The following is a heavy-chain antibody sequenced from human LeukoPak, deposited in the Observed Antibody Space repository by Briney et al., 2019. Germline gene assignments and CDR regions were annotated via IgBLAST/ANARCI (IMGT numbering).Heavy chain of an antibody. D-gene: IGHD6-13*01. J-gene: IGHJ6*03. CDR2: INHSGST. Sequence: KPSETLSLTCAVYGGSFSGYYWSWIRQPPGKGLEWIGEINHSGSTNYNPSLKSRVTISVDTSKNQFSLKLSSVTAADTAVYYCARRWAAAAKYMDVWGKGTTVTVSS. CDR3: ARRWAAAAKYMDV. V-gene: IGHV4-34*01. CDR1: GGSFSGYY.